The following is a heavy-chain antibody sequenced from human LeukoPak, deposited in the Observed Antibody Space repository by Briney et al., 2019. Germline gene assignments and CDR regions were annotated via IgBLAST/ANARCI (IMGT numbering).Heavy chain of an antibody. CDR3: ARVSVFSGGYLDY. V-gene: IGHV3-53*01. Sequence: GGSLRLSCAASGFTVSSNYMSWVRQAPGKGLEWVSVIYSGGSTYYADSVKGRFTISRDNSKNTLYLQMNSLRAEDTAVYYCARVSVFSGGYLDYWGQGTLVTVSS. D-gene: IGHD1-26*01. J-gene: IGHJ4*02. CDR1: GFTVSSNY. CDR2: IYSGGST.